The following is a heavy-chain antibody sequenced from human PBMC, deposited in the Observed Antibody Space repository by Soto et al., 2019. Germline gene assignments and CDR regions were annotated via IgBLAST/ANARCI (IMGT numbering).Heavy chain of an antibody. CDR2: INHSGST. J-gene: IGHJ3*02. Sequence: QVQLQPWGAGLLKPSDTLSLTCAVYGGSFSGYYWIWIRQPPGKGLEWIGEINHSGSTNYNPSLKRRVTISVDTSKPQFSLKLSSVTAADTAVYYCARGDVVVPAVRIAFDIWGQGTMVTVSS. CDR3: ARGDVVVPAVRIAFDI. CDR1: GGSFSGYY. V-gene: IGHV4-34*01. D-gene: IGHD2-2*01.